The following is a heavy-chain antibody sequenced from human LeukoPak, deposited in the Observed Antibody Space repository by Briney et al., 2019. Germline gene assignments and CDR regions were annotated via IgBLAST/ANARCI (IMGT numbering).Heavy chain of an antibody. J-gene: IGHJ4*02. Sequence: ASVKVSCKASGYTFTSYYMHWVRQAPGQGLEWMGIINPSGGSTSYAQKFQGRVTMTRDMSTSTVYMELSGLRSEDTAVYYCARDSGYSSSWYYFDYWGQGTLVTVSS. CDR3: ARDSGYSSSWYYFDY. V-gene: IGHV1-46*01. D-gene: IGHD6-13*01. CDR2: INPSGGST. CDR1: GYTFTSYY.